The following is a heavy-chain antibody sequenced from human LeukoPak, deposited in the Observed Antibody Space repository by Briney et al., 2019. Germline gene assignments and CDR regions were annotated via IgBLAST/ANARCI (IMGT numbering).Heavy chain of an antibody. J-gene: IGHJ4*02. V-gene: IGHV3-11*01. CDR2: ISSSGSTI. CDR1: GFTFSDYY. D-gene: IGHD5-18*01. Sequence: PGGSLRLSCAASGFTFSDYYMSWIRQAPGKGLEWVSYISSSGSTIYYADSVKGRFTISRDNAKNSLYLQMNSLRAEDTAVYYCARDPPPSRYSYGQYYFDYWGQGTLVTVSS. CDR3: ARDPPPSRYSYGQYYFDY.